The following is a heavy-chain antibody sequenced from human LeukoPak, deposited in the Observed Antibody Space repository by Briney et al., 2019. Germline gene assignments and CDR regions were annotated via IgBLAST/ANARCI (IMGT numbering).Heavy chain of an antibody. Sequence: PGGSLRLSCAASGFTFSSNYMSWVRQAPGKGLEWVSVIYSGGSTYYSDSVKGRFTISRDNSKNTLYLQMNSLRAEDTAVYYCARDRDYYGFDPWGQGTLVTVSS. D-gene: IGHD3-10*01. CDR2: IYSGGST. V-gene: IGHV3-53*01. CDR1: GFTFSSNY. J-gene: IGHJ5*02. CDR3: ARDRDYYGFDP.